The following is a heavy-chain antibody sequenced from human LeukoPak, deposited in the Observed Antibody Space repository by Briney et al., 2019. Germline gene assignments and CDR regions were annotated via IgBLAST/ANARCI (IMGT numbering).Heavy chain of an antibody. CDR1: EFTFSVYT. V-gene: IGHV3-21*01. J-gene: IGHJ5*02. CDR3: ARETYNDFWSGLNWFDP. D-gene: IGHD3-3*01. Sequence: GGSLRLSCTASEFTFSVYTMNWVRQAPGKGLEWVSSISPSSSSIYYADSVRGRFTVSRDNAKKSLSLQMNSLRVEDTAIYYCARETYNDFWSGLNWFDPWGQGTLVTVSS. CDR2: ISPSSSSI.